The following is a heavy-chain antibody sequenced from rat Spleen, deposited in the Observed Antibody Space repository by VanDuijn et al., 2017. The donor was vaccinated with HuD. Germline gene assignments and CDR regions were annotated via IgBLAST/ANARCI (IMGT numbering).Heavy chain of an antibody. J-gene: IGHJ2*01. D-gene: IGHD1-12*03. CDR3: ATQHYYDGYYRDN. Sequence: QVQLKESGPGLVQPSQTLSLTCTVSGFSLSSYGVIWVRQPPGKGLEGIAAISSGGSTYYKSALKSRLSISRDTSKSQVFLKMNNLQTEDTAMYFCATQHYYDGYYRDNWGQGVMVTVSS. CDR2: ISSGGST. CDR1: GFSLSSYG. V-gene: IGHV2S8*01.